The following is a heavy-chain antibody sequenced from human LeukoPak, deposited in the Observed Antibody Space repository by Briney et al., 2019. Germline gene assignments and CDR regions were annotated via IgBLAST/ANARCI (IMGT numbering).Heavy chain of an antibody. V-gene: IGHV4-39*01. CDR1: GGSISSSSYY. CDR2: IYYSGST. J-gene: IGHJ5*02. Sequence: SETPSLTCTVSGGSISSSSYYWGWIRQPPGKGLEYIGSIYYSGSTYYNPSLKSRVTISVDTSKNQSSLKLSSVTAADTAVYYCARRGGYCSGVSCLSWFDPWGQGTLVTVSS. D-gene: IGHD2-15*01. CDR3: ARRGGYCSGVSCLSWFDP.